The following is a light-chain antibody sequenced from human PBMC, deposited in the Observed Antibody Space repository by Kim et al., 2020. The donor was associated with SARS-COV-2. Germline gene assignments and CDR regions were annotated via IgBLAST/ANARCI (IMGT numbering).Light chain of an antibody. Sequence: SVKLTCSLSSGHRNYIIAWDQRQPGKAPRYLMKVEGSGTYKKGSGVPHRFSGSSSGAERYLSIANLQSEDEADDYCETWDSNTAVFGGGTQLTVL. CDR2: VEGSGTY. CDR1: SGHRNYI. V-gene: IGLV4-60*03. CDR3: ETWDSNTAV. J-gene: IGLJ7*01.